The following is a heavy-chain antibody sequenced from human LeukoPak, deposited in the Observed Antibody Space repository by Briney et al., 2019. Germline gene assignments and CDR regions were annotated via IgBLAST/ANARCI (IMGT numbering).Heavy chain of an antibody. D-gene: IGHD3-10*01. J-gene: IGHJ4*02. CDR3: VADGPFGYSSDPEIDY. Sequence: PSETLSRTGTGSGCSISSYCRSWLRQPPGKGLEWIGRIYNSGSTNYNSSLKSRVTMSVDTSKNQFSLKLSSVTAAATAVYDCVADGPFGYSSDPEIDYWGQGTLVTVSS. V-gene: IGHV4-4*07. CDR1: GCSISSYC. CDR2: IYNSGST.